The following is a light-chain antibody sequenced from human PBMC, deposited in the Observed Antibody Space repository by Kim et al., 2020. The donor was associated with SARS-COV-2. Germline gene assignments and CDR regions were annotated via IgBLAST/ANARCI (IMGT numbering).Light chain of an antibody. CDR1: SSDVGGYNY. CDR2: DVS. J-gene: IGLJ1*01. CDR3: SSYTSSSSYV. V-gene: IGLV2-14*01. Sequence: QSALTQPASVSGSPGQSITISCTGTSSDVGGYNYVSWYQQHPGKAPKLMIYDVSKRPSGVSNRFSGSKSGNTASLTISGLQAEDEADYYCSSYTSSSSYVFRTGSNVTVL.